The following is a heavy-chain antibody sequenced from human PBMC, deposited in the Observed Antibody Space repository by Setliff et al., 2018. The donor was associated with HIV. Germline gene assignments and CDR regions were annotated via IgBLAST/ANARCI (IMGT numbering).Heavy chain of an antibody. CDR3: ARVPRIAARRYGDY. J-gene: IGHJ4*02. CDR1: GGSISSGNYY. V-gene: IGHV4-61*02. Sequence: SETLSLTCTVSGGSISSGNYYWSWIRRPAGKGLEWVGRIYTSGSTNYNPSLKSRVTILVDMSKNQFSLKLSSVTAADTAVYYCARVPRIAARRYGDYWGQGTLVTVSS. CDR2: IYTSGST. D-gene: IGHD6-6*01.